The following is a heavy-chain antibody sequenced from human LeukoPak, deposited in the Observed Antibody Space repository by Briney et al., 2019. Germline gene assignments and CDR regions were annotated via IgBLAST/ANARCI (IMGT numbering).Heavy chain of an antibody. D-gene: IGHD3-9*01. CDR2: IYYSGGT. CDR3: ASAPPRRYFAWLPHDAFDI. Sequence: SETLCLTCTVSGGSISGDYWSSIPRPPRKGLEWGGDIYYSGGTNYNPSLKSRVTISVDSSKTQFSLTLSSVTAADTAVYHCASAPPRRYFAWLPHDAFDIWGQGTMVTVSS. V-gene: IGHV4-59*12. CDR1: GGSISGDY. J-gene: IGHJ3*02.